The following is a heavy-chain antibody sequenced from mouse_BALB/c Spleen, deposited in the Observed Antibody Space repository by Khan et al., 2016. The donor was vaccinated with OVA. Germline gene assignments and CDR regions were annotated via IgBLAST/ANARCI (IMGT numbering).Heavy chain of an antibody. CDR1: GFSLTSYG. Sequence: QVQLQQPGPGLVAPSQSLSITCTVSGFSLTSYGVSWVRQPPGKGLEWLGVIWGDGNTNFHSALRSRLSISKDNSKSQVFLKLNSLQTDDTATYYCAKDRGYYAVDYWGQGTSVTVSS. CDR2: IWGDGNT. J-gene: IGHJ4*01. V-gene: IGHV2-3*01. CDR3: AKDRGYYAVDY.